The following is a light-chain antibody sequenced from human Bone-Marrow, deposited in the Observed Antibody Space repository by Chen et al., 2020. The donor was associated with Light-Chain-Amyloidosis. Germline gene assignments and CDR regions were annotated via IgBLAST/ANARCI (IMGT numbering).Light chain of an antibody. Sequence: EIVLTQSPGTLSLSPGERATLSCRVSQSVSSSYLAWYQQKPGQAPRLLIYGAFNRATGIPDRFSGSGSGTDFTLTISRLEPEDFAVYYCQQYGSSPTFGQGTKLEIK. J-gene: IGKJ2*01. V-gene: IGKV3-20*01. CDR1: QSVSSSY. CDR3: QQYGSSPT. CDR2: GAF.